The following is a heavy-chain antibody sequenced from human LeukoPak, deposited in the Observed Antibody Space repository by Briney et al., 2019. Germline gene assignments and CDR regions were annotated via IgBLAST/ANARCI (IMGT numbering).Heavy chain of an antibody. D-gene: IGHD3-22*01. Sequence: SETLSLTCAVYGGSFSGYYWSWIRQPPGKGLEWIGEINHSGSTNYNPSLKSRVTISVDTSKNQFSLKLSSVTAADTAVYYCASARSSGYYRPYYYYGMDVWGQGTTVTVSS. J-gene: IGHJ6*02. CDR3: ASARSSGYYRPYYYYGMDV. V-gene: IGHV4-34*01. CDR1: GGSFSGYY. CDR2: INHSGST.